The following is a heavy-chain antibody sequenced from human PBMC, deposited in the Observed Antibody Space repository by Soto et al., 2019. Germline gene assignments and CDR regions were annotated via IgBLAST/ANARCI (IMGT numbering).Heavy chain of an antibody. CDR1: GGSISSGGYY. D-gene: IGHD2-15*01. CDR3: ARFAVVVVAHPDAFAI. CDR2: IYYSGST. V-gene: IGHV4-31*03. J-gene: IGHJ3*02. Sequence: SETLSLTCTVSGGSISSGGYYWSWIRQHPGKGLEWIGYIYYSGSTYYNPSLKSRVTISVDTSKNQFSLKLSSVTAADTAVYYCARFAVVVVAHPDAFAIWGQGTMVTVSS.